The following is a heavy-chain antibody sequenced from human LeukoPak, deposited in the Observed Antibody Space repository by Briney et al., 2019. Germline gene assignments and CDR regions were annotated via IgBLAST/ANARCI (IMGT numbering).Heavy chain of an antibody. CDR2: VHSNGNS. V-gene: IGHV4-39*01. J-gene: IGHJ4*02. D-gene: IGHD2-2*01. Sequence: SETLSLTCTVSGGSISSTNFYWGWIRQPPGKGLEWIGSVHSNGNSYYNPSLKSRVTISVDTSKNQFSLKLSSVTAADTAVYYCARLCPLYYFDYWGQGTLVTVSS. CDR3: ARLCPLYYFDY. CDR1: GGSISSTNFY.